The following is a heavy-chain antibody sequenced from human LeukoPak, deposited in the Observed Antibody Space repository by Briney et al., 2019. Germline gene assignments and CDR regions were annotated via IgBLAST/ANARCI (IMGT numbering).Heavy chain of an antibody. J-gene: IGHJ4*02. V-gene: IGHV4-61*01. CDR2: IDYSWST. CDR3: ARGEASFDY. CDR1: GGSVSSGSYW. Sequence: SETLSVTCTGSGGSVSSGSYWWSWIRQPPGRGVEGRWYIDYSWSTNYNPSLKSRVTISVDPSKHQFSLKLSSVTAADTAVYYCARGEASFDYWGQGTLVTVSS.